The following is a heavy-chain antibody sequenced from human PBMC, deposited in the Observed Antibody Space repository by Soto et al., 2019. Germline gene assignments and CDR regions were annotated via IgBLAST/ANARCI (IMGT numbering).Heavy chain of an antibody. CDR3: ARDLGDYYFDY. V-gene: IGHV4-59*01. J-gene: IGHJ4*02. D-gene: IGHD2-21*02. CDR1: GGSISSYY. CDR2: IYYSGST. Sequence: QVQLQESGPGLVKPSETLSLTCTVSGGSISSYYWSWIRQPPGKGLEWIGYIYYSGSTNYNPSLKSRVHISVDTSKNQFSLKLSSVTAADTAVYYCARDLGDYYFDYWGQGTLVTVSS.